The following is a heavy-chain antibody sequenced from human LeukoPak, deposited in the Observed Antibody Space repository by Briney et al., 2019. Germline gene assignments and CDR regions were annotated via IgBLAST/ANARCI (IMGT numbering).Heavy chain of an antibody. J-gene: IGHJ4*02. Sequence: GGSLRLSCAASGFTFSSYAMSCVRQAQGKGLEWVSAISGSGGSTYYADSVKGRFTISRDNSKNTLYLQMNSLRAEDTAVYYCAKVSSGYWYYFDYWGQGTLVTVSS. CDR2: ISGSGGST. V-gene: IGHV3-23*01. CDR3: AKVSSGYWYYFDY. CDR1: GFTFSSYA. D-gene: IGHD3-22*01.